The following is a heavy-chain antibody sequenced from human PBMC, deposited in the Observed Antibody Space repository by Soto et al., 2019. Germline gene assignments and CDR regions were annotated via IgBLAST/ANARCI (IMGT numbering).Heavy chain of an antibody. CDR1: GGSFSGYY. V-gene: IGHV4-34*01. Sequence: QVQLQQWGAGLLKPSETLSLTCAVYGGSFSGYYWSWIRQPPGKGLEWIGEINHSGSTNYNPSLKSRVTITVDTSTNQFSLQLSSVTAADTAVYYCARGSSYCSGGSCPNYWGQGTLVTVSS. J-gene: IGHJ4*02. CDR2: INHSGST. CDR3: ARGSSYCSGGSCPNY. D-gene: IGHD2-15*01.